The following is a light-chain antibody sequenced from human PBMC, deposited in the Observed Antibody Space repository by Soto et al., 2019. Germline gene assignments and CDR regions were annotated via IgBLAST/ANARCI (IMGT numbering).Light chain of an antibody. CDR3: AAWDASLGGFYV. Sequence: QSVLTQPPSVSGTPGQRVTISCSGSRSSIGSNTVNWYQHLPGSAPKLLIYSNNHRPSGVPDRFSASKAGASASLAISGLQSDDEGDYYCAAWDASLGGFYVFGSGTKVTVL. J-gene: IGLJ1*01. V-gene: IGLV1-44*01. CDR2: SNN. CDR1: RSSIGSNT.